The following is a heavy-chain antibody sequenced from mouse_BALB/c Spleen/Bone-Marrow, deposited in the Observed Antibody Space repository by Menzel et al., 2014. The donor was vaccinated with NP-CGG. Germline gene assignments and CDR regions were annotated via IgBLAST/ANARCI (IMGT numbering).Heavy chain of an antibody. D-gene: IGHD1-1*02. CDR2: IFPGDVDT. CDR1: GYTFTNYY. CDR3: AGEVGRGGYFDV. J-gene: IGHJ1*01. Sequence: VQLQQSGPELVMPGTSVKISCKTSGYTFTNYYIHWLKQRPGQGLEWIGWIFPGDVDTNYNEKFKGKATLTADESSSSAYMQLRSLTSEDSAVYVCAGEVGRGGYFDVWGAGTTVTVSS. V-gene: IGHV1S56*01.